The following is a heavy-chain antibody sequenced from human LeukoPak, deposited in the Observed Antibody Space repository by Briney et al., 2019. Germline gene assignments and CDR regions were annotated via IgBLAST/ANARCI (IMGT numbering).Heavy chain of an antibody. CDR1: GFTVSSNY. J-gene: IGHJ3*02. V-gene: IGHV3-53*01. D-gene: IGHD1-1*01. CDR3: AREGGQLGPDAFDI. CDR2: IYSGGST. Sequence: GGSLRLSCAASGFTVSSNYMSWVRQAPGKGLEWVSVIYSGGSTYYADSVKGRFTISRDNSKNTLYLQMNSLRAEDTAVYYCAREGGQLGPDAFDIWGQGTMVTVSS.